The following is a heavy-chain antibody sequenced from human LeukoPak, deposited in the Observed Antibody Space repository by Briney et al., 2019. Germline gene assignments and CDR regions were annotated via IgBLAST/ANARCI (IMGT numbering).Heavy chain of an antibody. Sequence: GASLRLSCAASGFTFSSYGMHWVRQAPGKGLEWVAVISYDGSNKYYADSVKGRFTISRDNSKNTLYLQMNSLRAEDTAVYYCAKGMVRGVIIPYDYWGQGTLVTVSS. J-gene: IGHJ4*02. CDR2: ISYDGSNK. CDR1: GFTFSSYG. D-gene: IGHD3-10*01. V-gene: IGHV3-30*18. CDR3: AKGMVRGVIIPYDY.